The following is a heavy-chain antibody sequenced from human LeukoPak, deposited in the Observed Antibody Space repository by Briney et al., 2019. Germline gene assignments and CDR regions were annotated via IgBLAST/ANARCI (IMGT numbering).Heavy chain of an antibody. D-gene: IGHD3-16*01. CDR3: ARDTSDAFDI. J-gene: IGHJ3*02. CDR1: GFTFSSYV. V-gene: IGHV3-30*02. CDR2: IRYDGSYK. Sequence: PGGSLRLSCAASGFTFSSYVMHWVRQAPGKGLEWVAFIRYDGSYKYYSDSVKGRFTISRDNSKNTLYLQMNSLRAEDTAVYYCARDTSDAFDIWGQGTMVTVSS.